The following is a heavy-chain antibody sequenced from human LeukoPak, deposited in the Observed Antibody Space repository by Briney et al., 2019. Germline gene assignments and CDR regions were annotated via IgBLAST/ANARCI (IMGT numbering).Heavy chain of an antibody. Sequence: PGGSLRLSCAASGFTFSNYNMNWVRQAPGKGLEWVSSISTGSSYIYYADSVEGRFTISRDNAKNSLYLQMNSLRAEDTAVFYCATTRYYDTSGYYNDAFDIWGQGTMVTVSS. CDR3: ATTRYYDTSGYYNDAFDI. V-gene: IGHV3-21*01. CDR2: ISTGSSYI. CDR1: GFTFSNYN. J-gene: IGHJ3*02. D-gene: IGHD3-22*01.